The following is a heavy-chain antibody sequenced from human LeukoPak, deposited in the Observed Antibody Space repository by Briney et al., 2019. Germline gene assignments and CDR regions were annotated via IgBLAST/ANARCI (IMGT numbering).Heavy chain of an antibody. J-gene: IGHJ4*02. V-gene: IGHV4-4*07. CDR3: AEGGQWLRV. Sequence: NTSETLSLTCTVSGGSISNYCWCCIRQPAGKGLEWIGRICNSGSTNYNPSLKSRVTMSVDTSKNQFSLKLTSVTAADTAVYYCAEGGQWLRVWGQGALVTVSS. CDR2: ICNSGST. D-gene: IGHD6-19*01. CDR1: GGSISNYC.